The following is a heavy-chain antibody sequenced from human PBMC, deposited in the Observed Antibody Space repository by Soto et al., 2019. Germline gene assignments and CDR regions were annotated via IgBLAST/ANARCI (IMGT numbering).Heavy chain of an antibody. J-gene: IGHJ4*02. V-gene: IGHV4-39*01. Sequence: SATLSLTCTVSGGSISSSSYYWGWIRQPPGKGLEWIGSIYYSGSTYYNPSLKSRVTISVDTSKNQFSLKLSSVTAADTAVYYCAYYDSSGYLDYWGQGTLVTVSS. CDR3: AYYDSSGYLDY. CDR1: GGSISSSSYY. D-gene: IGHD3-22*01. CDR2: IYYSGST.